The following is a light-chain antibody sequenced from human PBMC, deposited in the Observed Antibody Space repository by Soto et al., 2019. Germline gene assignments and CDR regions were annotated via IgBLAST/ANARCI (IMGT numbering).Light chain of an antibody. CDR2: EGS. J-gene: IGLJ2*01. CDR3: CSYAGSSTFEV. Sequence: QSALTQPASVSGSPGQSITISCTGTSSDVGSYNLVSWYQQHPGKAPKLMIYEGSKRPSGVSNRFAGSKSANTASLTISGLQAEDAAHSDCCSYAGSSTFEVFGGGTKLTVL. CDR1: SSDVGSYNL. V-gene: IGLV2-23*03.